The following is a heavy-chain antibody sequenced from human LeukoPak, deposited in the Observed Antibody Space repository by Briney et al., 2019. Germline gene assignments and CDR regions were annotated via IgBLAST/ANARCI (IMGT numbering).Heavy chain of an antibody. CDR2: IYYSGST. CDR3: ARWGGIAAAGIDY. CDR1: GDSISSRSYY. J-gene: IGHJ4*02. D-gene: IGHD6-13*01. V-gene: IGHV4-39*01. Sequence: PSETLSLTCTVSGDSISSRSYYWGWIRQPPGKGLEWIGSIYYSGSTYYNPSLKSRVTISVNTSKNQFSLKLSSVTAADTAVYYCARWGGIAAAGIDYWGQGTLVTVSS.